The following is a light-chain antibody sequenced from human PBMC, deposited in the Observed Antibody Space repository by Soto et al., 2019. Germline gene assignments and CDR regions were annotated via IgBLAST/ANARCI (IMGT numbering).Light chain of an antibody. CDR2: GAS. Sequence: EIVFTQSPGTLSLSPGERATLSCRASQSVSSSYLAWYQQKPGQAPRLLIYGASTRATGIPARFSGSGSATEFTLTISSLQSEDFAVYYCQQYNNWPWTFGQGTKVDIK. CDR1: QSVSSSY. V-gene: IGKV3-15*01. J-gene: IGKJ1*01. CDR3: QQYNNWPWT.